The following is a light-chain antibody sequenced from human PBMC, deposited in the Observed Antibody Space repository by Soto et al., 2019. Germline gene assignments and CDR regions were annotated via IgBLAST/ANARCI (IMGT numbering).Light chain of an antibody. Sequence: EIVLTHSPATLSLSPGEGATLSCRASQSVTNSYLAWYQQKPGQAPRLLIYGASSRATGIPDRFSGSGSGTDFTLTISKLEPEDFALYYCQQYGSSPPLTFGGGTKVDIK. V-gene: IGKV3-20*01. CDR1: QSVTNSY. CDR3: QQYGSSPPLT. J-gene: IGKJ4*01. CDR2: GAS.